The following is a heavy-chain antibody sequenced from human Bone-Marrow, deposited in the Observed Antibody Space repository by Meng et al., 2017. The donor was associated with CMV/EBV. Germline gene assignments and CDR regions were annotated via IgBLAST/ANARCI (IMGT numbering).Heavy chain of an antibody. CDR2: INHSGST. J-gene: IGHJ6*02. CDR1: GGSFSGYY. V-gene: IGHV4-34*01. CDR3: ARERITIFGVGPQDV. D-gene: IGHD3-3*01. Sequence: SETLSLTCAVYGGSFSGYYWSWIRQPPGKGLEWIGEINHSGSTNYNPSLKSRVTISRDNAKNSLYLQMNSLRAEDTAVYYCARERITIFGVGPQDVWGQGTTVTVSS.